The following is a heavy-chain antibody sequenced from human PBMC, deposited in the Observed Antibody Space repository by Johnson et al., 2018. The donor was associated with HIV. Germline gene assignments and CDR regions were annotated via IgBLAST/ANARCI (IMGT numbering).Heavy chain of an antibody. D-gene: IGHD6-13*01. J-gene: IGHJ3*02. CDR2: IRYDGSEK. CDR3: ARAVRIGVGGTVLGASDI. Sequence: QVQLVESGGGVVQPGGSLRLSCAASLFTFSSYGMHWVRQAPGKGLEWVTFIRYDGSEKYFAGSVKGRFTISRDNGKNSLYLQLNSLRVEDTALYYCARAVRIGVGGTVLGASDIWGQGTMVTVSS. CDR1: LFTFSSYG. V-gene: IGHV3-30*02.